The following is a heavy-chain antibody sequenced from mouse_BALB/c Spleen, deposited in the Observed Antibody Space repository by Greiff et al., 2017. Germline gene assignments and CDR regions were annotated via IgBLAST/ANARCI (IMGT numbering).Heavy chain of an antibody. CDR2: IDPETGGT. CDR1: GYTFTDYE. V-gene: IGHV1-15*01. Sequence: QVQLQQSGAELVRPGASVTLSCKASGYTFTDYEMHWVKQTPVHGLEWIGAIDPETGGTAYNQKFKGKATLTADKSSSTAYMELRSLTSEDSAVYYCTNYYGSSYVAWFAYWGQGTLVTVSA. D-gene: IGHD1-1*01. J-gene: IGHJ3*01. CDR3: TNYYGSSYVAWFAY.